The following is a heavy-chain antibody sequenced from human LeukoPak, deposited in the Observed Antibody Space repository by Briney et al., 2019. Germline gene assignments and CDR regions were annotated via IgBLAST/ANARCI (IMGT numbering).Heavy chain of an antibody. CDR1: GFIFANTW. Sequence: GGSLRLSCAASGFIFANTWMSWVRQAPGKGLEWVGRILSKAGGETADYAAAVKGRFTISRDDSKNTLYLQMNSLRAEDTAVYYCAKGSDIVVVPAAKEFDPWGQGTLVTVSS. D-gene: IGHD2-2*01. CDR3: AKGSDIVVVPAAKEFDP. J-gene: IGHJ5*02. CDR2: ILSKAGGETA. V-gene: IGHV3-15*01.